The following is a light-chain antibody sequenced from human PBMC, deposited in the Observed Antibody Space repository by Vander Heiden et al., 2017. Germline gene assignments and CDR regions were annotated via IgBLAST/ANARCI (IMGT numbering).Light chain of an antibody. CDR3: AAWDDSLSGPG. V-gene: IGLV1-47*02. J-gene: IGLJ3*02. CDR1: SSNIGSNY. Sequence: QSVLTQPPPASGTPAQRVTISCSGSSSNIGSNYVYWYQQLPGTAPNLLIYSNNQRPSGVPDRFSGSKSGTSASLAISGLRSEDEADYYCAAWDDSLSGPGFGGGTKLTVL. CDR2: SNN.